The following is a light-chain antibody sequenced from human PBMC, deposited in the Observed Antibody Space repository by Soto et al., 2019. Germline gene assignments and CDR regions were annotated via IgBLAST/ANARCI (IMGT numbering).Light chain of an antibody. V-gene: IGKV1-9*01. Sequence: DIQLTQSPSSLSASVGDRVTITCRASQGISSYLAWYQQKPGKAPKLPIYAASTLQRGVPSRFSGSGSGTDFTLTISSLQPEDFATYYCQQLNSYPPTFGQGTKVDIK. CDR3: QQLNSYPPT. CDR1: QGISSY. CDR2: AAS. J-gene: IGKJ1*01.